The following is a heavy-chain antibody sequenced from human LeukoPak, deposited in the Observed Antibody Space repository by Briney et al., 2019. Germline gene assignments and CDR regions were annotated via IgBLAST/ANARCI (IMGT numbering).Heavy chain of an antibody. CDR1: GGSINSGGYY. Sequence: PSETLSLTCTVSGGSINSGGYYWSWIRQHPGKGLEWIGYIYYSGSTYYNPSLKSRVTISVDTSKNQFSLKLSSVTAADTAVYYCARDPAIPGSMTTVSYWGQGTLVTVSS. J-gene: IGHJ4*02. V-gene: IGHV4-31*03. CDR2: IYYSGST. D-gene: IGHD4-17*01. CDR3: ARDPAIPGSMTTVSY.